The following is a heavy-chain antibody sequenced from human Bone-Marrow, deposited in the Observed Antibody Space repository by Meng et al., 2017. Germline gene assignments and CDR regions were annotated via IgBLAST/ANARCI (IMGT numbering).Heavy chain of an antibody. CDR3: ARDNNLNWFNP. D-gene: IGHD1-20*01. CDR1: AGSISSRTYY. V-gene: IGHV4-39*07. CDR2: ISYSGST. J-gene: IGHJ5*02. Sequence: SETLSLTCTVSAGSISSRTYYWGWIRQPPGKGLEWIGSISYSGSTYYNPSLKSRVTISVDTSKNQFSLKLSSVTAADTAVYYCARDNNLNWFNPWGQEPWSPSPQ.